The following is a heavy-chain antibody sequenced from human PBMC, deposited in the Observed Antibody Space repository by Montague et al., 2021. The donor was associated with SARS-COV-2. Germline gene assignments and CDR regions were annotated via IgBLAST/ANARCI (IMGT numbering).Heavy chain of an antibody. D-gene: IGHD2-15*01. V-gene: IGHV5-51*01. Sequence: QSGAEVKKPGESLKISCKGSGYSFTSYWIGWVRQMPGKGLEWMGXIYPGDSDTRYSPSFQGQVTISADKSISTAYLQWSSLKASDTAMYYCASLGDIVVVVAATDFAFDFWGQGTMVTVSS. CDR2: IYPGDSDT. CDR1: GYSFTSYW. CDR3: ASLGDIVVVVAATDFAFDF. J-gene: IGHJ3*01.